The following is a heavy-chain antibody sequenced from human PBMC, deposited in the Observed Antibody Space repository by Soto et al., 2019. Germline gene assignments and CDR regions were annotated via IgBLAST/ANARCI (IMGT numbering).Heavy chain of an antibody. Sequence: QVQLVESGGGLVKPGGSLRLSCAASGFTFSDYYMSWIRQAPGKGLEWVSYISSSSSYTNYADSVKGRFTISRDNAKNSLDLQTNSLRAEDTALYYCARDHHRYSGYDYVDYWGQGTLVTVSS. D-gene: IGHD5-12*01. CDR1: GFTFSDYY. CDR3: ARDHHRYSGYDYVDY. J-gene: IGHJ4*02. V-gene: IGHV3-11*05. CDR2: ISSSSSYT.